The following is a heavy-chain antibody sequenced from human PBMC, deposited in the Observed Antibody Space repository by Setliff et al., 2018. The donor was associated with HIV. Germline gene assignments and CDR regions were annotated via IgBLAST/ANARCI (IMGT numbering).Heavy chain of an antibody. V-gene: IGHV3-74*01. Sequence: PGESLKISCVASGLTFSNYWMHWVRQAPGKGLVWVSRIDSDGSDTDYADSVRGRFTISRDNAKNTLYLQMTSLRAEDMAVYYCARGPQYNFWGGYLGLWGRGTLVTVSS. CDR2: IDSDGSDT. CDR1: GLTFSNYW. J-gene: IGHJ4*02. D-gene: IGHD3-3*01. CDR3: ARGPQYNFWGGYLGL.